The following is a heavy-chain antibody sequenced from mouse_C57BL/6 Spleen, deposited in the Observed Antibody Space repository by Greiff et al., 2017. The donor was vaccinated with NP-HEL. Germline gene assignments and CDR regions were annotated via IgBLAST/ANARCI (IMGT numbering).Heavy chain of an antibody. Sequence: VQLQQSGPELVKPGASVKISCKASGYTFTDYYMNWVKQSHGKSLEWIGDINPNNGGTSYNQKFKGKATLTVDKSSSTAYMELRSLTSEDSAVYYCARSPSNWDYYAMDYWGQGTSVTVSS. CDR2: INPNNGGT. J-gene: IGHJ4*01. D-gene: IGHD4-1*01. CDR1: GYTFTDYY. V-gene: IGHV1-26*01. CDR3: ARSPSNWDYYAMDY.